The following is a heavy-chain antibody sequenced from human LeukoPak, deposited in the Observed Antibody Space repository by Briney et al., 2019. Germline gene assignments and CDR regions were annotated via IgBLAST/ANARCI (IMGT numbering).Heavy chain of an antibody. D-gene: IGHD3-22*01. Sequence: PSETLSLTCTVSGGSISSSSYYWGWIRQPPGKGLEWIGSIYYSGSTYYNPSLKSRVTISVDTSKNQFSLKLSSVTAADTAVYYCARVGSSGYYMWWFDYWGQGTLVTVSS. CDR2: IYYSGST. CDR3: ARVGSSGYYMWWFDY. V-gene: IGHV4-39*01. CDR1: GGSISSSSYY. J-gene: IGHJ4*02.